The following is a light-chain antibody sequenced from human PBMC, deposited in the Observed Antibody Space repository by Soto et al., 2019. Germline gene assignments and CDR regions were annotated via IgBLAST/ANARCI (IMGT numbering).Light chain of an antibody. Sequence: QSALTQPASVSGSPGQSITISCTGTSSDVWSYNLVSWYQQHPGKAPKVMIYEGGKRPSGVSNRFSGSKSGNTAFLTISGLQAEDEADYYCCSDGRSGAWVFGGGTKVTVL. V-gene: IGLV2-23*01. CDR1: SSDVWSYNL. J-gene: IGLJ3*02. CDR3: CSDGRSGAWV. CDR2: EGG.